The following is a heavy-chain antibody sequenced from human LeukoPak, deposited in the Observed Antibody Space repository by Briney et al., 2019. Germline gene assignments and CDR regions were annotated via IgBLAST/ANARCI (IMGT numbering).Heavy chain of an antibody. CDR1: GGSISSSSYY. Sequence: SETLSLTCTVSGGSISSSSYYWGWIRQPPGKGLEWIGSIYYSGSTYYNPSLKSRVTMSVDTSKNQFSLKLSSVTAADTAVYYCARTGSRMYSSGWTIDYWGQGTLVTVSS. J-gene: IGHJ4*02. CDR3: ARTGSRMYSSGWTIDY. V-gene: IGHV4-39*07. D-gene: IGHD6-19*01. CDR2: IYYSGST.